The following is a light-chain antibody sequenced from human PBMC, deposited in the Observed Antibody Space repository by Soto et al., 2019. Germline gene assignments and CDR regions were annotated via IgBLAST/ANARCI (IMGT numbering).Light chain of an antibody. CDR1: QSINNW. CDR2: DAS. Sequence: DIQMTQSPSTLSASVGYRVTITCRASQSINNWLDWYQQKPGKAPKFLIYDASTLESGVPSRFSGSGSGTEFTLTISSQQPDDFATYYCQQYSSYWTFGQGTKVEIK. J-gene: IGKJ1*01. CDR3: QQYSSYWT. V-gene: IGKV1-5*01.